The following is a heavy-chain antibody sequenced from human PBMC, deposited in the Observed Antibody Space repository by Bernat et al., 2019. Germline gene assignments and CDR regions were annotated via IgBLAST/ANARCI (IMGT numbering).Heavy chain of an antibody. J-gene: IGHJ6*02. CDR1: GYTFTSYG. CDR3: ARDIEEYCSGGSCPNYYYYGMDV. D-gene: IGHD2-15*01. Sequence: QVQLVQSGAEVKKPGASVKVSCKASGYTFTSYGISWVRQAPGQGLEWMGWISAYNGNTNYAQKLQGRVTMTTDTSTSTAYMELRSLRSDDTAVYYCARDIEEYCSGGSCPNYYYYGMDVWGQGTTVTVSS. CDR2: ISAYNGNT. V-gene: IGHV1-18*01.